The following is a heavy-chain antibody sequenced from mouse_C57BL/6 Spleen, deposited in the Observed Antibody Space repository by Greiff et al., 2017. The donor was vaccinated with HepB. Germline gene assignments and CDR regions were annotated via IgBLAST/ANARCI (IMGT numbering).Heavy chain of an antibody. J-gene: IGHJ3*01. D-gene: IGHD1-1*01. V-gene: IGHV14-3*01. Sequence: DVKLQESVAELVRPGASVKLSCTASGFNIKNTYMHWVKQRPEQGLEWIGRIDPANGNTKYAPKFQGKATITADTSSNTAYLQLSSLTSEDTAIYYCARDYYGSSLWFAYWGQGTLVTVSA. CDR1: GFNIKNTY. CDR3: ARDYYGSSLWFAY. CDR2: IDPANGNT.